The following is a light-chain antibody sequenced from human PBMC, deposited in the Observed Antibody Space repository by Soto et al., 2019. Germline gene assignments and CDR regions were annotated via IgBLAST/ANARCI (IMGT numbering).Light chain of an antibody. CDR2: WAS. Sequence: DIVMTQSPDSLAVSLGERATINCKSSQSVLYSSNNKNYLAWYQQKPGHPPKLLIYWASTRESGVPDRFSGSGSGTDFTLTISSLQAEDVAVYYCQPYYSTPLTFGGGTKVEIK. CDR1: QSVLYSSNNKNY. J-gene: IGKJ4*01. V-gene: IGKV4-1*01. CDR3: QPYYSTPLT.